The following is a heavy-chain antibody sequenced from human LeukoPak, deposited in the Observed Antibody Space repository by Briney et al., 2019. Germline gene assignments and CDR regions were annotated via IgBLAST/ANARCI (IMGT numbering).Heavy chain of an antibody. CDR2: IYYSGST. Sequence: PSETLSLTCTVSGGSIRSYYWSWIRQPPGKGLVWIGYIYYSGSTNYNPSLKSRVTISVDTSKNQFSLKLSSVTAANTAVYYCARDRDYYGSGSYYVGWFDPWGQGTLVTVSS. V-gene: IGHV4-59*01. D-gene: IGHD3-10*01. CDR3: ARDRDYYGSGSYYVGWFDP. CDR1: GGSIRSYY. J-gene: IGHJ5*02.